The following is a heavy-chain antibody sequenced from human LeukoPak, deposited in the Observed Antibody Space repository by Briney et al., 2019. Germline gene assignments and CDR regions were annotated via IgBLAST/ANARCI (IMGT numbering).Heavy chain of an antibody. CDR1: GGSISSSSYY. CDR3: ARDFRITGSLNWFDP. CDR2: IYYSGST. Sequence: SETLSLTCTVSGGSISSSSYYWGWIRQPPGKGLEWIGSIYYSGSTYYNPSLKSRVTISVDTSKNQFSLKLSSVTAADTAVYYCARDFRITGSLNWFDPWGQGTLVTVSS. V-gene: IGHV4-39*07. J-gene: IGHJ5*02.